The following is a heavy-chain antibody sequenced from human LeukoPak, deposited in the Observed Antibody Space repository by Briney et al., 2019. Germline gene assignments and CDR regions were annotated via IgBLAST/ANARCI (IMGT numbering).Heavy chain of an antibody. J-gene: IGHJ5*02. CDR2: ISSSGSTI. CDR3: ARVKHFFGVVNVGWFDP. CDR1: GFTFSDYY. D-gene: IGHD3-3*01. V-gene: IGHV3-11*04. Sequence: GGSLRLSCAASGFTFSDYYMSWIRQAPGKGLEWVSYISSSGSTIYYADSVKGRFTISRDNAKNSLYLQMNCLRADDTAVYYCARVKHFFGVVNVGWFDPWGQGTLVTVSS.